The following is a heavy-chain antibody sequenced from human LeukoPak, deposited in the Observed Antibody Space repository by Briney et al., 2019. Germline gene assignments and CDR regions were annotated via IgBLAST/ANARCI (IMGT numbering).Heavy chain of an antibody. CDR1: GFTFSSFP. CDR3: ASGRDFGIAGAVDY. V-gene: IGHV3-30-3*01. CDR2: ISYDGSNK. D-gene: IGHD1-26*01. J-gene: IGHJ4*02. Sequence: PGGSLRLSCAVSGFTFSSFPMHWVRQAPGKGLEWVAVISYDGSNKYYADSVKGRFTISRDNSKNTLYLQVNSLRAEDTAVYYCASGRDFGIAGAVDYWGRGTLVTVPS.